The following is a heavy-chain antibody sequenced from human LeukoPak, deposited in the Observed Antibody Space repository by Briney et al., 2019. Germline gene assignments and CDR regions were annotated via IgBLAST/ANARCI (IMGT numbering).Heavy chain of an antibody. CDR2: ISGSGGST. V-gene: IGHV3-23*01. Sequence: PGGSLRLSCAASGFTFSSYAMSWVRQAPGKGLEWVSAISGSGGSTYYADSVKGRFTISRDNSKNTLYLQMNSLRAEDTAVYYCAKASLITMIVVVPVNYFDYWGQGTLVTVSS. D-gene: IGHD3-22*01. CDR1: GFTFSSYA. CDR3: AKASLITMIVVVPVNYFDY. J-gene: IGHJ4*02.